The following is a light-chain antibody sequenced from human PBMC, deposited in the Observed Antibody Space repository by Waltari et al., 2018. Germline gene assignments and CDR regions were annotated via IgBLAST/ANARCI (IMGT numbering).Light chain of an antibody. V-gene: IGLV2-14*01. CDR1: SSDVGGYNY. Sequence: QSALTQPASVSGSTGQSITISCTGTSSDVGGYNYVSWYQQLPGRAPTLLIYDVSKRPSVISHRFSVSQSGTTASLTISGLQADDESDYYCSSYTGICTHVIFGGGTKLTVL. CDR3: SSYTGICTHVI. J-gene: IGLJ2*01. CDR2: DVS.